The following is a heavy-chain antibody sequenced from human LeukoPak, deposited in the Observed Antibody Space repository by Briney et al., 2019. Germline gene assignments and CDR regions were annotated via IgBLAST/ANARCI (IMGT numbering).Heavy chain of an antibody. Sequence: GGSLTLSCAASGFTFSTYTMHWVRQAPGKGLEYVSSISGNGGSREYANSVKGRFTISRDNAKNSLFLQVSSLRAEDTAVYYCTKSDINYRHFANWGQGTLLTVSS. D-gene: IGHD4-11*01. CDR3: TKSDINYRHFAN. CDR1: GFTFSTYT. CDR2: ISGNGGSR. J-gene: IGHJ4*02. V-gene: IGHV3-64*01.